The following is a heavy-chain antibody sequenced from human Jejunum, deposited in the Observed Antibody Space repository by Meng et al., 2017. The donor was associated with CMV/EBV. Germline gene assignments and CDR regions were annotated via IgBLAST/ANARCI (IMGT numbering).Heavy chain of an antibody. CDR3: AAELWFGSYYFDY. Sequence: KVSCKASGHSAMHWVRQAPGQRLEWMGWINAGNGDTKKSQKFQGRGTITRDTAASTAYMELTSLRSGDTAVYYCAAELWFGSYYFDYWGQGTLVTVSS. D-gene: IGHD3-10*01. V-gene: IGHV1-3*01. J-gene: IGHJ4*02. CDR2: INAGNGDT. CDR1: GHSA.